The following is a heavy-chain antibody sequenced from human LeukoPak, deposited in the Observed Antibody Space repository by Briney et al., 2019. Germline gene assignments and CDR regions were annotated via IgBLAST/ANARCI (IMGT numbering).Heavy chain of an antibody. D-gene: IGHD3-22*01. Sequence: GGSLGLSCAASGFTFISYAMSWVRQAPGKGLEWVSAISGSGGSTYYADSVKGRFTISRDNSKNTLYLQMNSLRAEDTAVYYCAKPDYYDSSGSPYWGQGTLVTVSS. CDR2: ISGSGGST. J-gene: IGHJ4*02. CDR3: AKPDYYDSSGSPY. V-gene: IGHV3-23*01. CDR1: GFTFISYA.